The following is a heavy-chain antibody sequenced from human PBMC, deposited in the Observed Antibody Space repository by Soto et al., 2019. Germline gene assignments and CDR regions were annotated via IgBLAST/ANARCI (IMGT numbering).Heavy chain of an antibody. CDR1: GFTVSSNY. V-gene: IGHV3-53*01. CDR3: TREVHDYGDYGY. J-gene: IGHJ4*02. D-gene: IGHD4-17*01. Sequence: EVQLVESGGGLIQPGGSLRLSCAASGFTVSSNYMTWVRQAPGKGLEWVSVIYEGGTTYYADSVKGRFTISRDNSKNPLYLQMNSLRPEDSAVYYCTREVHDYGDYGYWGQGTLVTVSS. CDR2: IYEGGTT.